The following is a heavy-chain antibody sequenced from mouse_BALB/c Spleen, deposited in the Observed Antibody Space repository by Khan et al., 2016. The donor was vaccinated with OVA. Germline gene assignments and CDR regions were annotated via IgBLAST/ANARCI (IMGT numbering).Heavy chain of an antibody. CDR2: ISTYNGNT. CDR3: ARGGDYEFAY. J-gene: IGHJ3*01. V-gene: IGHV1S137*01. D-gene: IGHD2-4*01. CDR1: GYTFTDYA. Sequence: QIQLVQSGPEVVRPWVSVKISCKGSGYTFTDYAMHWVKQSPAKSLEWIGVISTYNGNTNYNQKFKGKATMTVDKSSSTADMELARLTSEDSAIYYCARGGDYEFAYWGQGTLVTVSA.